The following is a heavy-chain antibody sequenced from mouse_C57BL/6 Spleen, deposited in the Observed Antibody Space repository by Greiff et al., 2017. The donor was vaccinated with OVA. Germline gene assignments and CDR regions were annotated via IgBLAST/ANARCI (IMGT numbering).Heavy chain of an antibody. Sequence: VQLKEPGAELVKPGASVKLSCKASGYTFTSYWMHWVKQRPGQGLEWIGMIHPNSGSTNYNEKFKSKATLTVDKSSSTAYMQLSSLTSEDSAVYYCARGGYRDYAMDYWGQGTSVTVSS. CDR1: GYTFTSYW. V-gene: IGHV1-64*01. CDR2: IHPNSGST. D-gene: IGHD2-2*01. CDR3: ARGGYRDYAMDY. J-gene: IGHJ4*01.